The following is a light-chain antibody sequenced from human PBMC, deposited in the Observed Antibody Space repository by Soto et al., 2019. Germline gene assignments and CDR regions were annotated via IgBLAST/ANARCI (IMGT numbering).Light chain of an antibody. J-gene: IGLJ2*01. CDR2: SNN. CDR1: SSNIGSNT. Sequence: QPVLTQPPSASGTPGQRVTISCSGSSSNIGSNTVNWYQQLPGTAHKLLIYSNNQRPSGVPDRFSGSKSGTSASLAISELQSDDEADYYCAAWDDSLNGVVFGGGTKLPVL. CDR3: AAWDDSLNGVV. V-gene: IGLV1-44*01.